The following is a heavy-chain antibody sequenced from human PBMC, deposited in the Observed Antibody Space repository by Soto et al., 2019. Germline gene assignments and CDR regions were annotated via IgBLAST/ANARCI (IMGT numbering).Heavy chain of an antibody. J-gene: IGHJ6*02. V-gene: IGHV5-10-1*01. Sequence: GESLKLSCNGSGYSFTSYWISWVRQMPGKGLERMGRIDPSDSYTNYSPSFQGHVTISADNSKNTLHLQMSSLRTEDTALYYCVRGRASTTFYALDVWVQGTTVTVSS. CDR1: GYSFTSYW. CDR3: VRGRASTTFYALDV. D-gene: IGHD2-2*01. CDR2: IDPSDSYT.